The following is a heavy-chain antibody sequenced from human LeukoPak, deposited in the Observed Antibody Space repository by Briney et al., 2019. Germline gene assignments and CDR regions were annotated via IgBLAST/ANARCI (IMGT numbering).Heavy chain of an antibody. CDR1: GGSISSYY. Sequence: SETLSLTCTVSGGSISSYYWSWIRQPPGKGLEWIGYIYYSGSTNYNPSLKSRVTISVDTSKNQFSLKLSSVAAADTAVYYCARIYYSRSYDYWYFDLWGRGTLVTVSS. CDR3: ARIYYSRSYDYWYFDL. D-gene: IGHD1-26*01. V-gene: IGHV4-59*01. CDR2: IYYSGST. J-gene: IGHJ2*01.